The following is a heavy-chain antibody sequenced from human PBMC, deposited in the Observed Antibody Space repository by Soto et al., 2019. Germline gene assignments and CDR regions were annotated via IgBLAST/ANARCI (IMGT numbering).Heavy chain of an antibody. V-gene: IGHV5-51*01. D-gene: IGHD7-27*01. Sequence: GAYLKISCMGSRYSFTSHWIGWVRQMPGKGLEWKGVIYLGDSDTRYSPSFQGQVTISADKSISTAYMQWSSLKASDTAIYYCARQTGDRDYYYGVDVWGQGTTVTVSS. CDR3: ARQTGDRDYYYGVDV. J-gene: IGHJ6*02. CDR2: IYLGDSDT. CDR1: RYSFTSHW.